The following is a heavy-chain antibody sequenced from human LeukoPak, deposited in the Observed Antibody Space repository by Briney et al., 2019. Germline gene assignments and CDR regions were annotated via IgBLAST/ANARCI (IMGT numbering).Heavy chain of an antibody. CDR1: GFTFSSFA. Sequence: GGSLRLSCAASGFTFSSFAMSWVRQAPGKGLEWVSGIGGSGDITYYADSVKGRFTISRDNSKNTLYLQMNSLRAEGTAVYYCAKAAVAAYFYYYGMDVWGQGTTVTVSS. CDR2: IGGSGDIT. CDR3: AKAAVAAYFYYYGMDV. D-gene: IGHD6-19*01. V-gene: IGHV3-23*01. J-gene: IGHJ6*02.